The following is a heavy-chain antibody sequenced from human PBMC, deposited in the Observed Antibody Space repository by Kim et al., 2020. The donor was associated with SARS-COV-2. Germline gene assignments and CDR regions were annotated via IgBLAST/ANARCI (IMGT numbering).Heavy chain of an antibody. V-gene: IGHV3-53*01. CDR3: ARDPLGYSSSWYGA. Sequence: AVSVKGRFTISRDNSKNTLYLQMNSLRAEDTAVYYCARDPLGYSSSWYGAWGQGTLVTVSS. D-gene: IGHD6-13*01. J-gene: IGHJ5*02.